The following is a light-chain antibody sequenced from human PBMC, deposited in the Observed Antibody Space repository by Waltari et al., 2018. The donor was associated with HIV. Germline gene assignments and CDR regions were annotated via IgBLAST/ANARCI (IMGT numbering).Light chain of an antibody. Sequence: DIEMTQAPSSISASLGDRGIITCRASQSINGDLALYQVKPGQAPRLLIFGTFRLESGVPSRFSGSGSDTNFTLTIRRLQFEDFASYFCQQANNFPHTFGQGTTLELK. CDR2: GTF. CDR3: QQANNFPHT. V-gene: IGKV1-12*01. J-gene: IGKJ2*01. CDR1: QSINGD.